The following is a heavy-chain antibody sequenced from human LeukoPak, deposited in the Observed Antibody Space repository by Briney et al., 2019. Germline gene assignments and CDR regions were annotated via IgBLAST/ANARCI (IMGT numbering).Heavy chain of an antibody. J-gene: IGHJ5*02. Sequence: GGSLRLSCAASGSTFSSYAMSWVRQAPGKGLEWVSAISGSGGSTYYADSVKGRFTISRDNSKNTLYLQMNSLRAGDTAVYYCAKDRDSSSWYNWFDPWGQGTLVTVSS. CDR1: GSTFSSYA. CDR3: AKDRDSSSWYNWFDP. V-gene: IGHV3-23*01. CDR2: ISGSGGST. D-gene: IGHD6-13*01.